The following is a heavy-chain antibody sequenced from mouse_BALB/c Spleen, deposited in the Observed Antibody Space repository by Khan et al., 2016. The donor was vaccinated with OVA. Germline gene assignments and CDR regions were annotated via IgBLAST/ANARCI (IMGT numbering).Heavy chain of an antibody. CDR1: GYTFTSYV. Sequence: VQLKQSGPELVKPGASVKMSCKASGYTFTSYVMHWVKQKPGQGLEWIGYINPYNDGTKYNEKFKGKATLTSDKSSSTAYMELSSLTSEDSAVYYCARWGNDGSSVYWYFDVWGAGTTVTVSS. CDR3: ARWGNDGSSVYWYFDV. V-gene: IGHV1S136*01. J-gene: IGHJ1*01. CDR2: INPYNDGT. D-gene: IGHD1-1*01.